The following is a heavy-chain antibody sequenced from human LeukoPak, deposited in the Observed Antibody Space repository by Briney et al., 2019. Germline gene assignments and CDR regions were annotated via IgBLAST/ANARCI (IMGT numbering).Heavy chain of an antibody. V-gene: IGHV3-11*04. CDR2: ISSSGRTI. J-gene: IGHJ4*02. Sequence: GGSLRLSCAASRFTFRDYYMTWIRQAPGKGLEWISYISSSGRTIYYADSVKGRFTISRDNARNSLYLQMNSLRAEDTAVYYCAREPTPSSFDYWGQGTLVTVSS. CDR1: RFTFRDYY. CDR3: AREPTPSSFDY.